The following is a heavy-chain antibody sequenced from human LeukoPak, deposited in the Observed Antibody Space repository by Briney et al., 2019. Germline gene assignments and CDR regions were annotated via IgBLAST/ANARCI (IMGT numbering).Heavy chain of an antibody. Sequence: GGSLRLSCAASGFTFKSYSMNWVRQAPGKGLEWVAFITSTSGDMFYADSVKGRFTISRDNAKNSLYLQMDSLRAEDTAVYYCARAAGYYFDYWGQGSLVTVSS. CDR1: GFTFKSYS. J-gene: IGHJ4*02. V-gene: IGHV3-21*05. CDR2: ITSTSGDM. CDR3: ARAAGYYFDY.